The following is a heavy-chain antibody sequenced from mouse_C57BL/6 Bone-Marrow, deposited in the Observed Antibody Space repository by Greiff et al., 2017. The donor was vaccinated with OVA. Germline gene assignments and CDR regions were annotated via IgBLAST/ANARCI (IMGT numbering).Heavy chain of an antibody. CDR3: AGEDSSGY. CDR1: GYTFTDYY. V-gene: IGHV1-75*01. CDR2: IFPGSGST. J-gene: IGHJ2*01. D-gene: IGHD3-2*02. Sequence: QVQLKESGPELVKPGASVKISCKASGYTFTDYYINWVKQRPGQGLEWIGWIFPGSGSTYYNEKFKGQATLTVDKSSRTAYMLLSSLTSEDSAVYFCAGEDSSGYWGQGTTLTVSS.